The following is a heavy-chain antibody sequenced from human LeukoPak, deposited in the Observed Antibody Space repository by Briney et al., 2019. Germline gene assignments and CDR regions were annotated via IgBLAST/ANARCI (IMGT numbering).Heavy chain of an antibody. D-gene: IGHD3-10*02. CDR3: ARDQGGWNFVRVYDYYYMDV. CDR1: GYTFTGYH. Sequence: PGASVKVSCKASGYTFTGYHMHWVRQAPGQGLEWMGWINPNSGGTNYAQKFQGRVTMTRDTSISTAYMELSRLRSDDTAVYYCARDQGGWNFVRVYDYYYMDVWGKGTTVTISS. J-gene: IGHJ6*03. CDR2: INPNSGGT. V-gene: IGHV1-2*02.